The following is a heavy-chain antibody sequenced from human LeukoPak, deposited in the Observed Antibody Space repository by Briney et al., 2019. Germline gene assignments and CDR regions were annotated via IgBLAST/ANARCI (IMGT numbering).Heavy chain of an antibody. J-gene: IGHJ3*02. CDR1: GGSISSSSYY. CDR3: ARGRIVVVTAIPHFDI. V-gene: IGHV4-39*01. D-gene: IGHD2-21*02. Sequence: SETLSLTCTVSGGSISSSSYYWGWIRQPPGKGLEWIGSIYYSGSTYYNPSLKSRVTISVDTSKNQFSLKLSSVTAADTAVYYCARGRIVVVTAIPHFDIWGQGTMVTVSS. CDR2: IYYSGST.